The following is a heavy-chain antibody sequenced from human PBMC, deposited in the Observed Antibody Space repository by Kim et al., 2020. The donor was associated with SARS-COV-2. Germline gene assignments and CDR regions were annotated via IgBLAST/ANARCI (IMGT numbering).Heavy chain of an antibody. V-gene: IGHV4-39*01. CDR1: GGSITRSGFF. J-gene: IGHJ5*02. Sequence: SETLSLTCSVSGGSITRSGFFVAWIRQAPGKGLEWIGSLSSGGNTYYTPSLKGRVIISEDTSKNQFSLRLTSVTADDTAVYYCARHEGRKAASGNWFDPWGQGTLVTVSS. CDR2: LSSGGNT. D-gene: IGHD2-15*01. CDR3: ARHEGRKAASGNWFDP.